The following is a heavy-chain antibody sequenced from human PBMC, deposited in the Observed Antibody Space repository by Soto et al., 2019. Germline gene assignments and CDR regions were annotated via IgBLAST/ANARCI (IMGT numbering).Heavy chain of an antibody. CDR3: AKAELVALHYYYMDV. CDR1: GFTFSSYA. V-gene: IGHV3-23*01. J-gene: IGHJ6*03. CDR2: ISGSGGST. Sequence: EVQLLESGGGLVQPGGSLRLSCAASGFTFSSYAMSWVRQAPGKGLEWVSAISGSGGSTYYADSVKGRFTISRDNSKNTLYLQINSLRAEDTAVYYCAKAELVALHYYYMDVWGKGTTVTVSS. D-gene: IGHD6-13*01.